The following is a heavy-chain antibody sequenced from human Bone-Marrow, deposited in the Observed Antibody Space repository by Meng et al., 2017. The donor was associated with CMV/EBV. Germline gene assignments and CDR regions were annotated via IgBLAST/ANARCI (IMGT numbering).Heavy chain of an antibody. CDR2: INHSGST. CDR3: ARDRFSITGTTYLGFGMDV. Sequence: SETLSLTCAVYGGSFSGYYWSWIRQPPGKGLEWIGEINHSGSTNYNPSLKSRVTISVDTSKNQFSLKLSSVTAADTAVYYCARDRFSITGTTYLGFGMDVWGQGTTVTVSS. D-gene: IGHD1-7*01. CDR1: GGSFSGYY. V-gene: IGHV4-34*01. J-gene: IGHJ6*02.